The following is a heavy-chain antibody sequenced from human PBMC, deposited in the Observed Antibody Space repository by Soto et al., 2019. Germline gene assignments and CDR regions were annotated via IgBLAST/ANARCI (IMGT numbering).Heavy chain of an antibody. V-gene: IGHV1-8*01. CDR3: ARRCRYYDFWSGTCNIYGMEV. D-gene: IGHD3-3*01. J-gene: IGHJ6*01. Sequence: GASVKVSCKASGYTFTSYDINWVRQATGQGLEWMGWMNPNSGNTGYAQKFQGRVTMTRNTSISTAYMELSSLRSEDTAVYYCARRCRYYDFWSGTCNIYGMEVWGQGTTVTVSS. CDR1: GYTFTSYD. CDR2: MNPNSGNT.